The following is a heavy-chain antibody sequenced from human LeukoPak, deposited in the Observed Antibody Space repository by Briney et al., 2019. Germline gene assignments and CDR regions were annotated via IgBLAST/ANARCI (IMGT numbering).Heavy chain of an antibody. CDR1: GFTFSSYS. J-gene: IGHJ5*02. CDR3: ARDLEYYYGSGSYYH. D-gene: IGHD3-10*01. V-gene: IGHV3-21*01. CDR2: ISSSGSYI. Sequence: GGSLRLSCAASGFTFSSYSMNWVRQAPGKGLEWVSSISSSGSYIYYADSVKGRLTISRDNAKNSLYLQMNTLRAEDTAVYYCARDLEYYYGSGSYYHWGQGTLVTVSS.